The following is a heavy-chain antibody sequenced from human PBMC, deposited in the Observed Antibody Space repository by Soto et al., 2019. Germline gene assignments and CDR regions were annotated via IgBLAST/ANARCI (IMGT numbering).Heavy chain of an antibody. Sequence: SETLSLTCTVSGDSISTDYWSWIRQSPGKGLEWIGFIYYGGSTNYNPSLKSRVTISVDTPKNQFSLKLSSVTAAGTAVYYCAKNWNWGSLVHWGQGTLVTVSS. CDR1: GDSISTDY. D-gene: IGHD7-27*01. CDR2: IYYGGST. CDR3: AKNWNWGSLVH. J-gene: IGHJ4*02. V-gene: IGHV4-59*08.